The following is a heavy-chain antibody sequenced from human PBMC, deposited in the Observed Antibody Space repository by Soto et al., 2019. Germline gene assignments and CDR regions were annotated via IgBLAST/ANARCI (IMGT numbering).Heavy chain of an antibody. CDR3: ARIAGFPGYCSSTSCNNWFDP. Sequence: QVTLKESGPVLVKPTETLTLTCTVSGFSLSNARMGVSWIRQPPGKALEWLAHIFSNDEKSYSTSLKSRLTISKDTSKSQVVLTMTNMDPVDTATYYCARIAGFPGYCSSTSCNNWFDPWGQGTLVTVSS. J-gene: IGHJ5*02. CDR1: GFSLSNARMG. D-gene: IGHD2-2*01. CDR2: IFSNDEK. V-gene: IGHV2-26*01.